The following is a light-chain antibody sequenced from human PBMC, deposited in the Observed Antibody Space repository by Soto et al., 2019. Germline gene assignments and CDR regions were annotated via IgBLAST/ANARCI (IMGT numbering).Light chain of an antibody. V-gene: IGKV3-20*01. CDR1: QSLSSSY. Sequence: ENVLTQSPGTLSLSPGERATLSCRASQSLSSSYLAWYQQKPGQAPRLLIYGASSRATGIPGRFSGSGSGTDFTLTISRLEPEDFAVYYCQQYGSSPRTFGQGTKVDIK. CDR2: GAS. CDR3: QQYGSSPRT. J-gene: IGKJ1*01.